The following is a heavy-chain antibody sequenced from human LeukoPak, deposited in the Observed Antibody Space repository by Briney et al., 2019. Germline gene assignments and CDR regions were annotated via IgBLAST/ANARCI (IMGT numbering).Heavy chain of an antibody. Sequence: PGGSLRLSCAASGFIFSSYGMHWVRQAPGKGLEWVAVITYDGSNKYYADSVKGRFTISRDNSKNTLYLQMNSLRAEDTAVYYCARETGDALDYWGQGTLVTVSS. V-gene: IGHV3-30*03. CDR3: ARETGDALDY. CDR2: ITYDGSNK. CDR1: GFIFSSYG. D-gene: IGHD7-27*01. J-gene: IGHJ4*02.